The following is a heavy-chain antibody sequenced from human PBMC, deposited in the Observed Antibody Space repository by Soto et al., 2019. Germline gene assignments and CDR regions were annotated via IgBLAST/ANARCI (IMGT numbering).Heavy chain of an antibody. CDR1: GFIFRNYD. Sequence: GGSLRLSCAASGFIFRNYDMHWVRQVTGKGLEWVSAVGTIGDIYYAGSVKGRFTVSRENAKNSFYLQMDSLRDGDTAVYYCARAPGGRTWFDFWGQGTLVTVSS. CDR3: ARAPGGRTWFDF. D-gene: IGHD2-15*01. J-gene: IGHJ5*01. V-gene: IGHV3-13*01. CDR2: VGTIGDI.